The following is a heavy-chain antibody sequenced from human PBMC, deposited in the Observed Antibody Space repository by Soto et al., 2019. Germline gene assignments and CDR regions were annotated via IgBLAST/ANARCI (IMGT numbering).Heavy chain of an antibody. V-gene: IGHV3-64D*08. D-gene: IGHD2-21*02. J-gene: IGHJ5*02. CDR3: VKDFNGRVTAIHWFDP. CDR1: GLTFSSYA. Sequence: WGSLRLSCSASGLTFSSYAMHWVRQAPGKGLEYVSAISSNGGSTYYADSVKGRFTISRDNSKNTLYLQMSSLRAEDTAVYYCVKDFNGRVTAIHWFDPWGQGTLVTVSS. CDR2: ISSNGGST.